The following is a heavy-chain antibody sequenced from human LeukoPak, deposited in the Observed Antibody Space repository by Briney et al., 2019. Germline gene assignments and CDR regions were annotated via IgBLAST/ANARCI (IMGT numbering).Heavy chain of an antibody. CDR1: GGTFSSYA. V-gene: IGHV1-69*05. CDR3: ATWYYYDSSDYYLADY. CDR2: IIPIFGTA. J-gene: IGHJ4*02. D-gene: IGHD3-22*01. Sequence: GASVKVSCKASGGTFSSYAISWVRQAPGQGLEWMGGIIPIFGTAIYAQELQGRVTMTKDTSTDTAYMELSSLRSEDTAVYYCATWYYYDSSDYYLADYWGQGTLVTVSS.